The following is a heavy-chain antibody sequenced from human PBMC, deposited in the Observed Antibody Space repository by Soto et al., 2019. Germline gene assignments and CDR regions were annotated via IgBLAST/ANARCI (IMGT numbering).Heavy chain of an antibody. V-gene: IGHV4-61*01. CDR3: ARASYYYDRSGYTYFDF. D-gene: IGHD3-22*01. CDR2: VYYSGST. Sequence: SETLSLTCTVSGGAVISGSFYCTWIRQPPWKGLELIGCVYYSGSTNYNPSLKSRVTISVDTSKNQFSLKLSSVTAADTAVYYCARASYYYDRSGYTYFDFWGQGALVTVSS. CDR1: GGAVISGSFY. J-gene: IGHJ4*02.